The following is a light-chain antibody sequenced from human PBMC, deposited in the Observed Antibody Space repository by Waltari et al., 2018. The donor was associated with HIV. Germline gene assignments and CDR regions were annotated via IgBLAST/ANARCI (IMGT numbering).Light chain of an antibody. V-gene: IGLV1-51*01. CDR2: DSN. J-gene: IGLJ2*01. Sequence: QSVLTQPPSVSAAPGQNVTISCSGSSSTIGTNYVSWYQQLPRTAPKLLIYDSNKRASGIPDRFSGSKSGTSASLGISGLQTGDEADYYCGTWDSSLSAVVFGGGTKLTVL. CDR1: SSTIGTNY. CDR3: GTWDSSLSAVV.